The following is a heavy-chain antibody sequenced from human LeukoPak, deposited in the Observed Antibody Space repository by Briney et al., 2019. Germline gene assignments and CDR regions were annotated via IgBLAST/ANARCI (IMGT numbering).Heavy chain of an antibody. CDR2: IKPDGSEK. V-gene: IGHV3-7*05. CDR1: GFIFSSYW. J-gene: IGHJ4*02. CDR3: SRGEAGSFDY. Sequence: GGSLRLSCAASGFIFSSYWMNWVRQAPGKGLEWVAGIKPDGSEKYYVDSVKGRFTISRDNAKNSLYLQMNSLRAEDTAVYYCSRGEAGSFDYRGQGTLVTVSS. D-gene: IGHD3-10*01.